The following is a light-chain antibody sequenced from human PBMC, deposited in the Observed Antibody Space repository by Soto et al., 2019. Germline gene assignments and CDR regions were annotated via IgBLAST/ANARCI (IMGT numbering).Light chain of an antibody. J-gene: IGKJ4*01. Sequence: EIVLTQSPGTLSLSPGERATLSCRASQSVSNSYLAWYQQKPGQPPRLLIYGAYFRATGIPDRFSGSGSGTDSTLTISRLEPEDFAVYYCQQYDTSPLTFGGGTKVEI. V-gene: IGKV3-20*01. CDR3: QQYDTSPLT. CDR1: QSVSNSY. CDR2: GAY.